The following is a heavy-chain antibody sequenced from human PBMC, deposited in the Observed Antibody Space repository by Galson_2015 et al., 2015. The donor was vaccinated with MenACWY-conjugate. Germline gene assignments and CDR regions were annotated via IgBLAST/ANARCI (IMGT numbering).Heavy chain of an antibody. J-gene: IGHJ3*02. CDR1: GFSLSTYEMC. CDR3: ARMHIVLDATDAFDI. CDR2: IDRRDNK. V-gene: IGHV2-70*11. D-gene: IGHD3-22*01. Sequence: PALVKPTQPLTLTCTFSGFSLSTYEMCIYWVRQPPGRALEWLARIDRRDNKYYTTSLKTRLTISKDTSTNQVVLTMTNVDPVDTATYYCARMHIVLDATDAFDIWGQGTMVTVSS.